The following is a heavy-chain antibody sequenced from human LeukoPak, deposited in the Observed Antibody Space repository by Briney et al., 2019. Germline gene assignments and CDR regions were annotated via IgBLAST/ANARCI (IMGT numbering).Heavy chain of an antibody. V-gene: IGHV3-66*01. D-gene: IGHD3/OR15-3a*01. Sequence: PGGSLRLSCAASGFTVSSNYMSWVRQAPGKGLEWVSAIYSGGSTYYSDSVKGRFTISRDKSKNRLYLQMNGLRDEETAVYYCARAGRFWDWGYWGQGSLVTV. J-gene: IGHJ4*02. CDR2: IYSGGST. CDR1: GFTVSSNY. CDR3: ARAGRFWDWGY.